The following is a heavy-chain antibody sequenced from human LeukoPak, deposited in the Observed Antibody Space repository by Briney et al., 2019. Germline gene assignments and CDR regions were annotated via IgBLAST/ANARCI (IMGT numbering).Heavy chain of an antibody. CDR1: GGSISSSSYY. J-gene: IGHJ4*02. CDR2: IYYSGST. Sequence: SETLSLTCTVSGGSISSSSYYWGWIRQPPGKGLEWIGSIYYSGSTYYNPSLKSRVTISVDTSKNQFSLKLSSVTAADTAVYYCARGYAQMYYYDSSGYSHWGQGTLVTVSS. V-gene: IGHV4-39*01. CDR3: ARGYAQMYYYDSSGYSH. D-gene: IGHD3-22*01.